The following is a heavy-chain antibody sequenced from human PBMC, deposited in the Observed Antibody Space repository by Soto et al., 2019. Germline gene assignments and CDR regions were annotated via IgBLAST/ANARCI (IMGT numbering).Heavy chain of an antibody. Sequence: SGPTVVNPTQTLTLTCTFSGFSLNTRGVGVGWIRQPPGKALEWLAVIYWDDDRRYSPSLNSRLTITKDTSRNQVVLTMTNMDPVDTATYYCAHVMITYGGVIGLDAFDNWGQGIMVTVSS. CDR1: GFSLNTRGVG. CDR2: IYWDDDR. V-gene: IGHV2-5*02. J-gene: IGHJ3*02. CDR3: AHVMITYGGVIGLDAFDN. D-gene: IGHD3-16*02.